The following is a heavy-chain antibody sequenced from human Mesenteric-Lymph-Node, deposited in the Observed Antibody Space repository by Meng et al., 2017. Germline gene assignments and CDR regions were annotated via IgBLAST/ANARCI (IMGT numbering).Heavy chain of an antibody. J-gene: IGHJ4*02. CDR3: AKYSYGLGDYFDY. V-gene: IGHV3-23*01. CDR1: GFSFSSYS. Sequence: GESLRLSCAASGFSFSSYSMSWVRHAPGKGLEWVSAVSGGGFTTYYADSVKGRFTISRHNSKNTLYLQMNSLRAEDTALYYCAKYSYGLGDYFDYWGQGALVTVSS. D-gene: IGHD3-10*01. CDR2: VSGGGFTT.